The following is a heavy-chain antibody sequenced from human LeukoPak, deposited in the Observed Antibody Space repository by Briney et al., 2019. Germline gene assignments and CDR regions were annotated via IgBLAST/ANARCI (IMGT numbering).Heavy chain of an antibody. V-gene: IGHV3-23*01. J-gene: IGHJ6*02. CDR3: AKDGGYSYGDYYYYGMDV. CDR1: GFTFSSYA. D-gene: IGHD5-18*01. Sequence: PGGSLRLSCAASGFTFSSYAMSWVRQAPGKGLEWVSAISGSGGSTYYADSVKGRFTISRDNSKNTLYLQMNSLRAEDTAVYYCAKDGGYSYGDYYYYGMDVWGQGTTVTVSS. CDR2: ISGSGGST.